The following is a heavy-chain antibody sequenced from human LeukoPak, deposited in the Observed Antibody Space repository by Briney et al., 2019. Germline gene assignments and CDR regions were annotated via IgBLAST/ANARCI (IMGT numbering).Heavy chain of an antibody. CDR3: ARDRDIVAFDF. J-gene: IGHJ4*02. V-gene: IGHV3-69-1*01. D-gene: IGHD5-12*01. CDR2: ITTSGSI. Sequence: GGSPRLSCAASGFAFTSYTINCVRQAPGKGLEWVSSITTSGSIKYADSVKGRFTISRDNAKNSVYLQMSSLRADDTAVYFCARDRDIVAFDFWGQGTLVTVSS. CDR1: GFAFTSYT.